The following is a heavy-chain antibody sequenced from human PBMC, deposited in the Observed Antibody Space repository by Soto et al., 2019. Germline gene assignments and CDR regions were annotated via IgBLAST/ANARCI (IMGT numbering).Heavy chain of an antibody. Sequence: ASVKVSCKASGGTFSSYAISWVRQAPGQGLEWMGGIIPIFGTANYAQKFQGRVTITADESTSTAYMELSSLRSEDTAVYYCARGGGDSYGYYYFDYWGQGTLVTVSS. D-gene: IGHD5-18*01. J-gene: IGHJ4*02. V-gene: IGHV1-69*13. CDR1: GGTFSSYA. CDR2: IIPIFGTA. CDR3: ARGGGDSYGYYYFDY.